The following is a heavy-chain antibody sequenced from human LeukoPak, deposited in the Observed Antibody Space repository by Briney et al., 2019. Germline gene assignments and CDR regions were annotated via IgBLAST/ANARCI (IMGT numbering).Heavy chain of an antibody. CDR1: GGSVSGSTYY. CDR2: IFLGETT. CDR3: ASNWSDFDY. V-gene: IGHV4-39*07. D-gene: IGHD1-1*01. J-gene: IGHJ4*02. Sequence: SETLSLTCTVSGGSVSGSTYYWGWIRQAPGKGLEWIASIFLGETTYYKPSLKNRLSISVDTSKNQLSLVLSSVTAADTAVYYCASNWSDFDYWGRGTLVTVSS.